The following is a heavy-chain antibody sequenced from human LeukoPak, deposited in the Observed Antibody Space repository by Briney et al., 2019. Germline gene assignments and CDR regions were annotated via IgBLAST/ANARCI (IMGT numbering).Heavy chain of an antibody. V-gene: IGHV3-23*01. D-gene: IGHD3-10*01. CDR1: GFTFSSYA. CDR2: ISGSGGST. J-gene: IGHJ6*02. CDR3: AKGAFMVRGVIISRGYYYGMDV. Sequence: GSRRLSCAASGFTFSSYAMSWVRQAPGKGLEWVSAISGSGGSTYYADSVKGRFTISRDNSKNTLYLQMNSLRAEDTAVYYRAKGAFMVRGVIISRGYYYGMDVWGQGTTVTVSS.